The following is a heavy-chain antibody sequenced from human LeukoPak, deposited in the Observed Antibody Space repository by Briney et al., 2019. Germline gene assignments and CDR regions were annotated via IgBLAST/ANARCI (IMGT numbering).Heavy chain of an antibody. CDR1: GFTFDDYA. V-gene: IGHV3-43*02. D-gene: IGHD3-3*01. Sequence: GGSLRLSCAASGFTFDDYAMHWVRQTLGKGLEWVSLISGNGGNTYYADSVKGRFTISRDNSKDSLYLQMDSLRTEDIALYYCAKDLLVWGQGTLVTVSS. J-gene: IGHJ4*02. CDR3: AKDLLV. CDR2: ISGNGGNT.